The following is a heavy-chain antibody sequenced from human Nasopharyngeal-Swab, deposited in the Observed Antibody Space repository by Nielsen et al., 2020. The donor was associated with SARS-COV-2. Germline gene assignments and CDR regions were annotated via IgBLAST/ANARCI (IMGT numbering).Heavy chain of an antibody. V-gene: IGHV4-34*01. Sequence: IRQPPGKGLEGIGEINHSGSTNYNPSLKSRVTISVDTSKNQFSLKLSSVTAADTAVYYCARADIVVEPAAPIYYMDVWGKGTTVTVSS. D-gene: IGHD2-2*01. CDR3: ARADIVVEPAAPIYYMDV. J-gene: IGHJ6*03. CDR2: INHSGST.